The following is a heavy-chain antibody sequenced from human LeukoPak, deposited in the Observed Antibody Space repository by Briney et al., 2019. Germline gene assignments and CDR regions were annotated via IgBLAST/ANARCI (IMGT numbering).Heavy chain of an antibody. CDR3: ARELPREVTLDY. CDR1: RFTFIAYG. V-gene: IGHV3-74*01. Sequence: GGSLRLSRVASRFTFIAYGMQWVRQAPGKGGLWVSRISNDGSSTSYADSVKGRFAISRDNAKNTLYLQVNSLRAEDTGVYYCARELPREVTLDYWGQGTLVTVSS. J-gene: IGHJ4*02. D-gene: IGHD2-21*02. CDR2: ISNDGSST.